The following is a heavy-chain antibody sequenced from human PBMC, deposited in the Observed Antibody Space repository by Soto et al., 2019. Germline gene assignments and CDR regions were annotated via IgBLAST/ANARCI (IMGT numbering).Heavy chain of an antibody. D-gene: IGHD6-19*01. V-gene: IGHV3-9*01. CDR3: AKVGAVAGYYFDY. CDR2: ISWNSGSI. CDR1: GFTFDDYA. Sequence: GGSLRLSCAASGFTFDDYAMHWVRQAPGKGLEWVSGISWNSGSIGYADSVKGRFTISRDNAKNSLYLQMNSLRAEDTALYYCAKVGAVAGYYFDYWGQGTLVTVSS. J-gene: IGHJ4*02.